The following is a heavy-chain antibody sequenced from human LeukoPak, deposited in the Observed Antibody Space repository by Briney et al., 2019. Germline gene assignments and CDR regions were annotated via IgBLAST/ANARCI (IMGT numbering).Heavy chain of an antibody. J-gene: IGHJ4*02. CDR3: ARVMYSSGWITQDAFDY. V-gene: IGHV3-30*01. Sequence: GGSLRLSCAASGFTFSSYAMHGVRQAPCKGLELGAVISYDGSNKYYADSVKGRFTISRDNSKNTLYLQMNSLRAEDTAVYYCARVMYSSGWITQDAFDYWGQGTLVTVSS. CDR2: ISYDGSNK. D-gene: IGHD6-19*01. CDR1: GFTFSSYA.